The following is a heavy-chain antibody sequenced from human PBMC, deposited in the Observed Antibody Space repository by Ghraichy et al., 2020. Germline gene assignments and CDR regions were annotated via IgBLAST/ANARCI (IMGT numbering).Heavy chain of an antibody. J-gene: IGHJ6*02. CDR2: ISGSGGST. CDR3: AKWSGRVRGVIWHYYYGMDV. CDR1: GFTFSSYA. D-gene: IGHD3-10*01. Sequence: GGSLRLSCAASGFTFSSYAMSWVRQAPGKGLEWVSAISGSGGSTYYADSVKGRFTISRDNSKNTLYLQMNSLRAEDTAVYYCAKWSGRVRGVIWHYYYGMDVWGQGTTVTVSS. V-gene: IGHV3-23*01.